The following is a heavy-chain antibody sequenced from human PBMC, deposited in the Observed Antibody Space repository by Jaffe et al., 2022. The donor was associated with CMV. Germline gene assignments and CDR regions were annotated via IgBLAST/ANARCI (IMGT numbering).Heavy chain of an antibody. D-gene: IGHD3-22*01. J-gene: IGHJ3*02. V-gene: IGHV1-69*01. CDR1: GGTFSSYA. Sequence: QVQLVQSGAEVKKPGSSVKVSCKASGGTFSSYAISWVRQAPGQGLEWMGGIIPIFGTANYAQKFQGRVTITADESTSTAYMELSSLRSEDTAVYYCAREGYYYDSSGHDQPGGAFDIWGQGTMVTVSS. CDR2: IIPIFGTA. CDR3: AREGYYYDSSGHDQPGGAFDI.